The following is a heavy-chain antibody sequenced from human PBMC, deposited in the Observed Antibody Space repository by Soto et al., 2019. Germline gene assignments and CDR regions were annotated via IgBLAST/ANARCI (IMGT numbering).Heavy chain of an antibody. CDR3: ARRTVHYYDSSGYTNCFDP. CDR1: GGSISSGGYS. J-gene: IGHJ5*02. CDR2: IYHSGST. D-gene: IGHD3-22*01. V-gene: IGHV4-30-2*01. Sequence: SETLSLTCAVSGGSISSGGYSWSWLRQPPGKGLEWIGYIYHSGSTYYNPSLKSRVTISVDRSKNQFSLKLSSVTAADTAVYYCARRTVHYYDSSGYTNCFDPWGQGTLVSVSS.